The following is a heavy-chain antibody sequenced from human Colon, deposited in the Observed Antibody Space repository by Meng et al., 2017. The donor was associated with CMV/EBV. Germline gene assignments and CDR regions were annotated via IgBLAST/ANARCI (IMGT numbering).Heavy chain of an antibody. CDR3: ASIPRGILIRLFDF. D-gene: IGHD2/OR15-2a*01. V-gene: IGHV4-39*07. J-gene: IGHJ4*02. CDR2: VDYTGNT. CDR1: GGSISTNSYD. Sequence: SETLSLTCTVSGGSISTNSYDWGWVRQPPGKGLEWIGSVDYTGNTYHNPSLESRVTISRDASKNQFSLRLSSVTAADTAVSYCASIPRGILIRLFDFWGQGTPVTVSS.